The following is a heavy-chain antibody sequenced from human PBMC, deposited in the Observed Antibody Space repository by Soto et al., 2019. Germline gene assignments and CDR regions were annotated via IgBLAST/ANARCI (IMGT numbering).Heavy chain of an antibody. Sequence: SETLSLTCTVSGGSISSSSYYLGWIRQPPEKGLEWIGSIYYSVNTYYNPSLRSRVTISVDTSNNQFSLKLSSVTAADTAVSYCARTLLEWFVMDVWGQGTTGTVCS. V-gene: IGHV4-39*01. CDR2: IYYSVNT. D-gene: IGHD3-3*01. CDR1: GGSISSSSYY. J-gene: IGHJ6*02. CDR3: ARTLLEWFVMDV.